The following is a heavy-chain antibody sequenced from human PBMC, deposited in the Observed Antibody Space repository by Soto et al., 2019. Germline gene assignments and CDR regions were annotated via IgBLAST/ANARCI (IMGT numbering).Heavy chain of an antibody. V-gene: IGHV3-21*01. J-gene: IGHJ4*02. Sequence: GGSLRLSCAASGFTFISYSMNWVLQAPGKGLEWVSSISSSSSYIYYADSVKGRFTISRDNAKNSLYLQMNSLRAEDTAVYYCARDLGSSGRFFDYWGQGTLVTVSS. D-gene: IGHD6-19*01. CDR3: ARDLGSSGRFFDY. CDR2: ISSSSSYI. CDR1: GFTFISYS.